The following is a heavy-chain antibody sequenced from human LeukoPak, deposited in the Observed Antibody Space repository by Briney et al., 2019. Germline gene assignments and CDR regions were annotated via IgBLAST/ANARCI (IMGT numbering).Heavy chain of an antibody. Sequence: GGSLRLSCAASGFTFSSYGMHWVRQAPGKGLEWVAFIRYDGSNKYYADSVKGRFTISRDNSKNTLYLQMNSLRAEDTAVYYCARLPAVAHYYFDYWGQGTLVTVSS. J-gene: IGHJ4*02. D-gene: IGHD6-19*01. CDR2: IRYDGSNK. CDR1: GFTFSSYG. CDR3: ARLPAVAHYYFDY. V-gene: IGHV3-30*02.